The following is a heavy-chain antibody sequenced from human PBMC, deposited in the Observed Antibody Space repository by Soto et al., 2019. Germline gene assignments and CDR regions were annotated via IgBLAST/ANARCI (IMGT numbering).Heavy chain of an antibody. CDR1: GGSSSSSSYY. Sequence: PSESLSLTGTVAGGSSSSSSYYWGWNRQHTGKGLEWSGSIYYSGSTYYNPSRKRRVTISVDTPKNQFSLKLSSVTAADTAVYYCARHSLGAVATIRRWGTGLGMDVWGQGTTVTVSS. D-gene: IGHD5-12*01. CDR3: ARHSLGAVATIRRWGTGLGMDV. J-gene: IGHJ6*02. CDR2: IYYSGST. V-gene: IGHV4-39*01.